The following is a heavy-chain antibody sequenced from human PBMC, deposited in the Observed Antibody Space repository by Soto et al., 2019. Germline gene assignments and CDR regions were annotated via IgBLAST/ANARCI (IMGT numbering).Heavy chain of an antibody. J-gene: IGHJ4*02. Sequence: QVQLVQSGAEMRKPGASVKVSCKTSGYTFINYGISWVRQAPGQGLAWMGWINGYNGNTNYAQNFQGRVAMTTDTSTSTVYMELRNLRSDDTAVYYCARGDSPVQFDYWGQGTLGTVSS. CDR3: ARGDSPVQFDY. V-gene: IGHV1-18*01. CDR2: INGYNGNT. CDR1: GYTFINYG. D-gene: IGHD4-4*01.